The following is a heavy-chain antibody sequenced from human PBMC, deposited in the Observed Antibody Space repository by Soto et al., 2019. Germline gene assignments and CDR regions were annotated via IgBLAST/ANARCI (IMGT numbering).Heavy chain of an antibody. D-gene: IGHD2-21*02. V-gene: IGHV2-70*04. CDR3: ARMKPLGLTVVTPYYFDY. CDR2: IDWDDDK. CDR1: GFSLSTSGMR. Sequence: GSGPTLVNPTQTLTLTCTFSGFSLSTSGMRVSWIRQPPGKALEWLARIDWDDDKFYSTSLKTRLTISKDTSKNQVVLTMTNMDPVDTATYYCARMKPLGLTVVTPYYFDYWGQGTLVTVSS. J-gene: IGHJ4*02.